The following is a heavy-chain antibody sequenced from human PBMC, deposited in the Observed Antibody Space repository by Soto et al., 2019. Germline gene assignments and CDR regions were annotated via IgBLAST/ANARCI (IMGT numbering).Heavy chain of an antibody. V-gene: IGHV3-23*01. CDR1: GITISNYP. CDR2: ISGSGDKT. D-gene: IGHD1-26*01. CDR3: AKDRFGIVGPVDY. J-gene: IGHJ4*02. Sequence: PGGSLRLSCAASGITISNYPMSWVRQAPGKGLDWVSGISGSGDKTFYADSVKGRFTISRDNSKNTVSLHMNSLRVDDTAVYFCAKDRFGIVGPVDYWGPGTLVTVSS.